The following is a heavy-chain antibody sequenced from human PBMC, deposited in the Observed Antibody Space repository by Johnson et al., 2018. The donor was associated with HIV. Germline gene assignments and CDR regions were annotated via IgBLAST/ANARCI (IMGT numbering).Heavy chain of an antibody. V-gene: IGHV3-30*18. J-gene: IGHJ3*02. CDR1: EFTFSNYA. D-gene: IGHD4-23*01. CDR2: ISYDGTNK. CDR3: ANLGDYGGNNGFDI. Sequence: QVQLVESGGGVVQPGKSLRIYCAVSEFTFSNYAMHWVRLPPGKGLQWVAVISYDGTNKYYTESVKGRFTISRDNSKNTLYLQMNSLRPEDTAVYYCANLGDYGGNNGFDIWGQGTMVTVSS.